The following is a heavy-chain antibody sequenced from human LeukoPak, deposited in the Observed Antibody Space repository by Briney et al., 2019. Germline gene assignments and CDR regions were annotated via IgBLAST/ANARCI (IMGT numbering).Heavy chain of an antibody. CDR2: MNPNSGNT. V-gene: IGHV1-8*01. Sequence: ASVKVSCKASGYTFTSYDINWVRQATGQGLEWMGWMNPNSGNTGYAQRFQGRVTMTRNTSISTAYMELSSLRSEDTAVYYCARGGYSGYDYGLSLDYWGQGTLVTVSS. CDR1: GYTFTSYD. D-gene: IGHD5-12*01. CDR3: ARGGYSGYDYGLSLDY. J-gene: IGHJ4*02.